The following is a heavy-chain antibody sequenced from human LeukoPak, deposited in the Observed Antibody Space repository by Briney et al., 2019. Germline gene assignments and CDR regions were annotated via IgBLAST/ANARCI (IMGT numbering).Heavy chain of an antibody. V-gene: IGHV3-53*01. CDR1: GFTFSTYA. CDR2: IYSGGST. Sequence: GGSLRLSCAASGFTFSTYAMSWVRQAPGKGLEWVSVIYSGGSTYYADSVKGRFTISRDNSKNTLYLQMNSLRAEDTAVYYCARAWIQPWHFDYWGQGTLVTVSS. D-gene: IGHD5-18*01. J-gene: IGHJ4*02. CDR3: ARAWIQPWHFDY.